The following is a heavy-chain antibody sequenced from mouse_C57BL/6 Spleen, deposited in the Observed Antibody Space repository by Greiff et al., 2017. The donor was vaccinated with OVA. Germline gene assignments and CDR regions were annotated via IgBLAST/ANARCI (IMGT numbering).Heavy chain of an antibody. D-gene: IGHD1-1*01. Sequence: EVMLVESGGDLVKPGGSLKLTCAASGFTFSSYGMSWVRQTPDKRLEWVATISSGGSYTYYPDSVKGRFTISRDNAKNTLYLQMSSLKSEDTAMYYCARPVTTVAHFDYWGQGTTLTVSS. J-gene: IGHJ2*01. V-gene: IGHV5-6*02. CDR2: ISSGGSYT. CDR1: GFTFSSYG. CDR3: ARPVTTVAHFDY.